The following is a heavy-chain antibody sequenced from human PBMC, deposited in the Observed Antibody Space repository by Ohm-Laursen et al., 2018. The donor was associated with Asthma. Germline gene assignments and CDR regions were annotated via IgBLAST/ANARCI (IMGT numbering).Heavy chain of an antibody. J-gene: IGHJ1*01. Sequence: GSLRLPCAASGYTFSRYSIHWVRQIPGKGLERVASIRTASSFIYYADSVRGRFTTSRDNARNSVYLQMNSLRAEDTALYYCARIGPEWELPGREYSLHHWGEGTLVTVSS. CDR3: ARIGPEWELPGREYSLHH. CDR2: IRTASSFI. D-gene: IGHD1-26*01. CDR1: GYTFSRYS. V-gene: IGHV3-21*01.